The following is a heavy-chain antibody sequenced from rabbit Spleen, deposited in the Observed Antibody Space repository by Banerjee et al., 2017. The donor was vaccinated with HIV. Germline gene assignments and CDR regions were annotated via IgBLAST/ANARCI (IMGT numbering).Heavy chain of an antibody. V-gene: IGHV1S45*01. D-gene: IGHD6-1*01. CDR1: GFSFSSSDY. CDR3: ARAGYAGYGYANFRDYYGMDL. J-gene: IGHJ6*01. Sequence: QEQLEESGGDLVKPGESLTLTCTASGFSFSSSDYMCWVRQAPGRGLEWIACIYAGSSGSTYYASWAKGRFTVSRTSSTTVTLQMTSLTAADTATYFCARAGYAGYGYANFRDYYGMDLWVPGTLVTVS. CDR2: IYAGSSGST.